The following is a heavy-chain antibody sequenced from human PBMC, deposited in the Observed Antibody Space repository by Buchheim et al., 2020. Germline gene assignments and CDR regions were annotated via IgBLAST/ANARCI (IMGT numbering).Heavy chain of an antibody. CDR3: ARDVSIRGYSYGYHYYYGMDV. Sequence: VQLLEFGGGLVQPGGSLRLSCAASGFTFNNYAMSWVRQAPGKGLEWVAVIWYDGSNKYYADSVKGRFTISRDNSKNTLYLQMNSLRAEDTAVYYCARDVSIRGYSYGYHYYYGMDVWGQGTT. J-gene: IGHJ6*02. D-gene: IGHD5-18*01. CDR2: IWYDGSNK. CDR1: GFTFNNYA. V-gene: IGHV3-33*08.